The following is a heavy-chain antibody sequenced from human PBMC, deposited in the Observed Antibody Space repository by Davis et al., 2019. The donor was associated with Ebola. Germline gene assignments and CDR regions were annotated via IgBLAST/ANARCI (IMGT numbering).Heavy chain of an antibody. CDR1: GYTFTSYA. V-gene: IGHV1-3*01. Sequence: ASVKVSCKASGYTFTSYAMHWVRQAPGQRLAWMGWINAGNGNTKYSQKFQGRVTITRDTSASTAYMELSSLRSEDTAVYYCARDGVVVAATLFSYYYGMDVWGKGTTVTVSS. CDR3: ARDGVVVAATLFSYYYGMDV. D-gene: IGHD2-15*01. CDR2: INAGNGNT. J-gene: IGHJ6*04.